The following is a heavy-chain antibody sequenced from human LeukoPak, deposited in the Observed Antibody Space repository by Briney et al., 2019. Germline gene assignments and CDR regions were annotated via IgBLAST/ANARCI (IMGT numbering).Heavy chain of an antibody. J-gene: IGHJ4*02. V-gene: IGHV4-4*07. Sequence: PSETLSLTCTVSGGSINSYYWSWIRQPAGKRLEWIGRFYTSGSTNYNPSLKSRVTISVDTSKNQFYLKLNSVTAADTAVYHCARDSYYYDSSLRGQGTLVTVSS. D-gene: IGHD3-22*01. CDR1: GGSINSYY. CDR2: FYTSGST. CDR3: ARDSYYYDSSL.